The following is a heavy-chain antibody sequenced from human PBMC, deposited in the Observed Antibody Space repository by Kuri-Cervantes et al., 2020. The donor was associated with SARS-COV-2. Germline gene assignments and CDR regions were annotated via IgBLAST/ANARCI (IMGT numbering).Heavy chain of an antibody. V-gene: IGHV3-48*02. CDR1: GFTFSSYS. D-gene: IGHD3-3*01. Sequence: GESLKISCAASGFTFSSYSMNWVRQAPGKGLEWVSYISSSSSTIYYADSVKGRFTISRDNAKNSLYLQMNSLRDEDTAVYYFARDTIFGVVIRESSAFDIWGQGTMVTVSS. CDR3: ARDTIFGVVIRESSAFDI. J-gene: IGHJ3*02. CDR2: ISSSSSTI.